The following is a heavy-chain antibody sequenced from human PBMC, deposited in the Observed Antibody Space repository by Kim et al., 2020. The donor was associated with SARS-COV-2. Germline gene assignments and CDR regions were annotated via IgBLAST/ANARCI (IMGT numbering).Heavy chain of an antibody. V-gene: IGHV6-1*01. D-gene: IGHD1-1*01. Sequence: YSDYAVSVKRRIMIKPDTSSNQLSLQLNSVTPEDTAVYYCARRYKDGMDVWGQGTTVTVSS. J-gene: IGHJ6*02. CDR2: YS. CDR3: ARRYKDGMDV.